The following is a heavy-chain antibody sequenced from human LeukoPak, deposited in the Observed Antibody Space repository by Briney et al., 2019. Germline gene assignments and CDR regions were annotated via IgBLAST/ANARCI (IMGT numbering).Heavy chain of an antibody. J-gene: IGHJ4*02. CDR3: ARDPSITGTAHFDY. CDR2: ISAYNGNT. D-gene: IGHD1-20*01. Sequence: GASVTVSCTASGYTFTSYGISWVRQAPGQGLEWMGWISAYNGNTDYAQKLQGRVTMTTDTSTSTAYMELRSLRSDDTAVYYCARDPSITGTAHFDYWGQGTLVTVSS. V-gene: IGHV1-18*01. CDR1: GYTFTSYG.